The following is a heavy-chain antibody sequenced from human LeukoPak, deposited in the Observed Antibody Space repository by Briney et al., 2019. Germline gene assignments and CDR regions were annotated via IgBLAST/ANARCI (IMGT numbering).Heavy chain of an antibody. CDR2: IIPIFGTA. CDR3: ASNLGYCSSTSCYNNWFDP. CDR1: GGTFSSYA. Sequence: GASVKVSCKASGGTFSSYAISWVRQAPGQGLEWMGGIIPIFGTANYAQKFQGRVTITTDESTSTAYMELSSLGSEDTAVYYCASNLGYCSSTSCYNNWFDPWGQGTLVSVSS. V-gene: IGHV1-69*05. J-gene: IGHJ5*02. D-gene: IGHD2-2*01.